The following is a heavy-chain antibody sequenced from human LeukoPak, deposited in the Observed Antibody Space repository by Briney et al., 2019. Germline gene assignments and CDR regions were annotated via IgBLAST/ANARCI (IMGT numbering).Heavy chain of an antibody. V-gene: IGHV4-61*02. CDR1: GGSISSGSYY. CDR2: IYTSGST. J-gene: IGHJ4*02. D-gene: IGHD3-3*01. Sequence: TLSLTCTVSGGSISSGSYYWSWIRQPAGKGLEWIGRIYTSGSTNYNPSLKSRVTISLDMSKNQFSLKLSSVTAADTAVYYCARGLYYDFWSGYPYLDYWGQGTLVTVSS. CDR3: ARGLYYDFWSGYPYLDY.